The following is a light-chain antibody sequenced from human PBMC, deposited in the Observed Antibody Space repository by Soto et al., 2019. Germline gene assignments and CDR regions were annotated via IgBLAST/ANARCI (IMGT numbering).Light chain of an antibody. J-gene: IGLJ1*01. Sequence: QSALTQPASVSGSPGQSVTISCTGTSSDVGGYNYVSWYQQQSGKAPKLMIYEVSNRPSGVSNRFSGSKSGNTASLTISGLQAEDEADYYCSSYTGSRAYVFGSGTKLTVL. CDR2: EVS. CDR1: SSDVGGYNY. V-gene: IGLV2-14*01. CDR3: SSYTGSRAYV.